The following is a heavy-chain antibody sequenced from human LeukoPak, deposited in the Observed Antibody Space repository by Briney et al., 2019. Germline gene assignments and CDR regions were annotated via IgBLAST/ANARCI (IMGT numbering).Heavy chain of an antibody. V-gene: IGHV3-30*04. D-gene: IGHD2-2*01. J-gene: IGHJ5*02. Sequence: GGSLRLSCAASGFTFSSYAMHWVRQAPGKGLEWAAVISYDGSNKYYADSVKGRFTISRDNSKNTLYLQMNSLRAEDTAVYYCATLQRYCSSTSCYRWFDPWGQGTLVTVSS. CDR3: ATLQRYCSSTSCYRWFDP. CDR1: GFTFSSYA. CDR2: ISYDGSNK.